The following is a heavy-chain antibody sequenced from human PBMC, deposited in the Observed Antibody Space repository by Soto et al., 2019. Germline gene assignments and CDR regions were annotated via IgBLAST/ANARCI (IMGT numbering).Heavy chain of an antibody. CDR2: IWYDGSNK. V-gene: IGHV3-33*01. J-gene: IGHJ4*02. Sequence: GGSLRLSCAASGFTFSSYGMHWVRQAPGKGLEWVAVIWYDGSNKYYADSVKGRFTISRDNSKNTLYLQMNSLRAEDTAVYYCARSYMVTTNYFDYWGQGTLVTVSS. CDR3: ARSYMVTTNYFDY. CDR1: GFTFSSYG. D-gene: IGHD5-12*01.